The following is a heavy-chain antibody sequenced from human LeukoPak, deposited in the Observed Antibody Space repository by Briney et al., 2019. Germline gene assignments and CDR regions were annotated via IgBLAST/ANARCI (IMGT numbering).Heavy chain of an antibody. CDR1: GFTFSTYA. J-gene: IGHJ4*02. Sequence: GRSLRLSCAASGFTFSTYAMHWVRQAPGKGLEWVAVISYDGSDKYYADSVRCRFTISRDNSKSTLYLQMNTLRAEDTAVYYCASPNYGSHWGYFDYWGQGTLVTVSS. D-gene: IGHD4-17*01. CDR3: ASPNYGSHWGYFDY. CDR2: ISYDGSDK. V-gene: IGHV3-30*04.